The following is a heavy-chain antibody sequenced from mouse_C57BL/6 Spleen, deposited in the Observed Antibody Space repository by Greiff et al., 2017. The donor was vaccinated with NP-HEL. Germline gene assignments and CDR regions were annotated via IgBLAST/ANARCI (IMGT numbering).Heavy chain of an antibody. CDR2: IDPSDSYT. CDR1: GYTFTSYW. Sequence: QVQLQQPGAELVMPGASVKLSCKASGYTFTSYWMHWVKQRPGQGLEWIGEIDPSDSYTNYNQKFKGKSTLTVDKSSSTAYMQLSSLTSEDSAVYYCARSIDWDHWYFDVWGTGTTVTVSS. CDR3: ARSIDWDHWYFDV. V-gene: IGHV1-69*01. D-gene: IGHD4-1*01. J-gene: IGHJ1*03.